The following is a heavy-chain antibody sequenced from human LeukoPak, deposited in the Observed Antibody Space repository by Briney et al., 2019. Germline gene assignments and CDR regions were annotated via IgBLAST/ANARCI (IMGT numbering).Heavy chain of an antibody. D-gene: IGHD6-13*01. V-gene: IGHV3-21*01. CDR2: ISSSSSYI. CDR3: ARASIAAAGTRPGFDY. Sequence: GGSRRLSCAASGFTFSSYSMNWVRQAPGKGLEWVSSISSSSSYIYYADSVRGRFTISRDKAKNSLYLQMNSMRAEDTAVYYCARASIAAAGTRPGFDYWGQGTLVTVSS. J-gene: IGHJ4*02. CDR1: GFTFSSYS.